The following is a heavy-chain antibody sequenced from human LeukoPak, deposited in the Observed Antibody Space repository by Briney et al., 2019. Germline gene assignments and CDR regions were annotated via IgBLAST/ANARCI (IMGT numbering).Heavy chain of an antibody. V-gene: IGHV1-69*04. CDR1: GGTFSSYA. Sequence: SVKVSCKASGGTFSSYAISWVRQAPGQGLEWMGRIIPILGIANYAQKFQGRVTITADKSTSTAYMELSSLRSEDTAVYYCARGQYQLLGMYNWFDPWGQGTLVTASS. CDR3: ARGQYQLLGMYNWFDP. CDR2: IIPILGIA. J-gene: IGHJ5*02. D-gene: IGHD2-2*01.